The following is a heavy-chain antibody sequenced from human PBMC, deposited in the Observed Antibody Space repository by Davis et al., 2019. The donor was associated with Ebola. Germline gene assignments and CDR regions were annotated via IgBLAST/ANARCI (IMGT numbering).Heavy chain of an antibody. CDR1: GFTFSDYY. J-gene: IGHJ6*02. V-gene: IGHV3-11*06. CDR2: ISSSSSYT. CDR3: ARDSREWLGPLWEYYGMDV. Sequence: GESLKISCAASGFTFSDYYMSWIRQAPGKGLEWVSYISSSSSYTNYADSVKGRFTISRDNAKNSLYLQMNSLRAEDTAVYYCARDSREWLGPLWEYYGMDVWGQGTTVTVSS. D-gene: IGHD6-19*01.